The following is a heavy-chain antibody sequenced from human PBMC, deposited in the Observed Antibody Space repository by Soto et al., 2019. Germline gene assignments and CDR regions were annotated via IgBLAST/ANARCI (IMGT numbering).Heavy chain of an antibody. CDR1: GGSISSYY. Sequence: SETLSLTCTVSGGSISSYYWSWIRQPPGKGLEWIGYIYYSGSTNYNPSLKSRVTISVDTSKNQFSLKLSSVTAADTAVYYRAGHPYDVWSGYYDYWGQGTLVTVSS. D-gene: IGHD3-3*01. J-gene: IGHJ4*02. V-gene: IGHV4-59*08. CDR3: AGHPYDVWSGYYDY. CDR2: IYYSGST.